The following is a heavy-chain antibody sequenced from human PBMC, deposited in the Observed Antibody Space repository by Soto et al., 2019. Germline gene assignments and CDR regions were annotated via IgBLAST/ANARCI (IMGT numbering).Heavy chain of an antibody. CDR1: GGSFSGYY. CDR3: ASRQGTTYYYYYYGMDV. D-gene: IGHD1-7*01. Sequence: SETMSLTCAVYGGSFSGYYWSWIRQPPGKGLEWIGEINHSGSTNYNPSLKSRVTISVDTSKNQFSLKLSSVTAADTAVYYCASRQGTTYYYYYYGMDVWGQGTTVTVSS. CDR2: INHSGST. V-gene: IGHV4-34*01. J-gene: IGHJ6*02.